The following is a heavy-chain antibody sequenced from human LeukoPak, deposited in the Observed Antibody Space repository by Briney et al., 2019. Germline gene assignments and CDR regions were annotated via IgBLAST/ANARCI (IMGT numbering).Heavy chain of an antibody. CDR1: GFTFSGYW. Sequence: GGSLRLSCAASGFTFSGYWMHWVRHAPGKGLVWVSRINSDGSTTSYADSVKGRFTISRDNAKNTLYLQMNSLTTEDTAVYYCARSRSAYEPSDCWGQGTLVTVSS. J-gene: IGHJ4*02. D-gene: IGHD3-3*01. CDR2: INSDGSTT. V-gene: IGHV3-74*01. CDR3: ARSRSAYEPSDC.